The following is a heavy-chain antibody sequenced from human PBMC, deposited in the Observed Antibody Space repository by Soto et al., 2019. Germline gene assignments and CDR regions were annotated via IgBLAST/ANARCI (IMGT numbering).Heavy chain of an antibody. V-gene: IGHV4-61*08. Sequence: PSETLSLTCTVSGGSISSGGYSWSWIRQPPGKGLEWIGYIYYSGSTKYKPSLKSRVTISVDTSKNQFYLKVSSATAADTSVYYCARHSNRNYGLYYFDYWGLGALVTVSS. CDR1: GGSISSGGYS. D-gene: IGHD4-4*01. CDR3: ARHSNRNYGLYYFDY. CDR2: IYYSGST. J-gene: IGHJ4*02.